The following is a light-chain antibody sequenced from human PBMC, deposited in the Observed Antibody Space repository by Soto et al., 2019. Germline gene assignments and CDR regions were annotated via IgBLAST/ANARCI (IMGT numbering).Light chain of an antibody. CDR3: QQYYTLYN. J-gene: IGKJ2*01. V-gene: IGKV1-5*01. Sequence: DIQMTQSPSTLSASVGDRVTITCRASQNISNWLAWYQQRPGRAPNLLIHDASTLESGVPSRFSGSGSVTEFSLTISSLQPDDFATYYCQQYYTLYNFGQGTKLEIK. CDR2: DAS. CDR1: QNISNW.